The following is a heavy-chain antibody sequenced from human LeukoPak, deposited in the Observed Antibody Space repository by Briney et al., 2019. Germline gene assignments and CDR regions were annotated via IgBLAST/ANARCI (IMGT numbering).Heavy chain of an antibody. D-gene: IGHD3-10*01. CDR2: ISYSGTT. CDR1: GVSITTYY. V-gene: IGHV4-59*01. Sequence: SETLSLTCTVSGVSITTYYWSWIRQPPGKGLEWIGFISYSGTTSYSPSLKSRVAMSVDAPKNQFSLKLSSVTAADTAVYYCATSYPSGSYGNLDSWGQGTLVSVSS. CDR3: ATSYPSGSYGNLDS. J-gene: IGHJ4*02.